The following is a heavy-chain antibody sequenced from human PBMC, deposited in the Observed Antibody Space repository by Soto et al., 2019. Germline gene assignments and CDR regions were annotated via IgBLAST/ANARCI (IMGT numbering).Heavy chain of an antibody. CDR3: ARGPDYYESSGYSDY. CDR1: GFTFSDYY. CDR2: ISSSSSYT. V-gene: IGHV3-11*05. D-gene: IGHD3-22*01. Sequence: GGSLRHSCEASGFTFSDYYMSWIRQAPGKGLEWVSYISSSSSYTNYADSVEGRFTTSRDNAKNSVYLQMNSLRVEDTAVYYCARGPDYYESSGYSDYWGQGTVVTVSS. J-gene: IGHJ4*02.